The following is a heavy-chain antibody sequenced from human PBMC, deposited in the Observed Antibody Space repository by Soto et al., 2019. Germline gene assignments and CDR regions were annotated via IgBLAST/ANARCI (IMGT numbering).Heavy chain of an antibody. V-gene: IGHV4-31*03. Sequence: QVQLQESGPGLVKPSQTLSLTCTVSGGSINSGGYYWSWIRQHPGKGLEWIGYIYNSGSTYYNPSRKRRVTKSVDTSKNQFALKLMSVTAADTAVYCCARGITMVRGVIHTPFFDYWGQGTLVTVSS. CDR1: GGSINSGGYY. CDR2: IYNSGST. J-gene: IGHJ4*02. D-gene: IGHD3-10*01. CDR3: ARGITMVRGVIHTPFFDY.